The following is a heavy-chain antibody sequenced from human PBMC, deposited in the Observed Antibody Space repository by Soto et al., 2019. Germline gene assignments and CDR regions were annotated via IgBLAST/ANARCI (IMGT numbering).Heavy chain of an antibody. J-gene: IGHJ4*02. CDR2: IYHAGST. CDR3: ARGPPIVGNTTPLDS. CDR1: GGSITNSNW. V-gene: IGHV4-4*02. D-gene: IGHD1-26*01. Sequence: QVQLQESGPRLVKPSGTLSLTCTVSGGSITNSNWWSWVRLPPAKGLEWIGDIYHAGSTKYNPSLERRVTKSADTSNNQFALTLTSVTAADTAVYFCARGPPIVGNTTPLDSWGQGTLVTVS.